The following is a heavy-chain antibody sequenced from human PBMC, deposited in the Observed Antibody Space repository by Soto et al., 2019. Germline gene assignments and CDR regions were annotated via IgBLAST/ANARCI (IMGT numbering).Heavy chain of an antibody. J-gene: IGHJ5*02. CDR2: IYYSGST. V-gene: IGHV4-59*08. CDR3: ARLEGYDFWSGYVNWFDP. Sequence: PSETLSLTCTVSGGSVSSYYWRWIRQPPGKGLEWIGYIYYSGSTNYNPSLKSRVTISVDTSKNQFSLKLSSVTAADTAVYYCARLEGYDFWSGYVNWFDPWGQGTLVTVSS. CDR1: GGSVSSYY. D-gene: IGHD3-3*01.